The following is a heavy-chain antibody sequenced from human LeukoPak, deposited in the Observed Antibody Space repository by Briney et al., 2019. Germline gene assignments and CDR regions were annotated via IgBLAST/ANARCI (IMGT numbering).Heavy chain of an antibody. Sequence: PGGSLRLSCAASGFTFDDYGMSWVRQAPGKGLEWVSGINWNGGSTGYADSVKGRFTISRDNANNSLYLQMNSLRAEDTALYYCARASKTGYDFWSGSQYYYYYYYMDVWGKGTTVTVSS. D-gene: IGHD3-3*01. CDR3: ARASKTGYDFWSGSQYYYYYYYMDV. CDR1: GFTFDDYG. J-gene: IGHJ6*03. V-gene: IGHV3-20*04. CDR2: INWNGGST.